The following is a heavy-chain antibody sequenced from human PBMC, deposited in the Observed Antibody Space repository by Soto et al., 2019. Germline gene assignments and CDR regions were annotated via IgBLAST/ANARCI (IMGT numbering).Heavy chain of an antibody. J-gene: IGHJ4*02. CDR2: IWYDGSNK. V-gene: IGHV3-33*01. CDR3: ARDLGDYYFDY. Sequence: QVQLVESGGGVVQPGRSLRLSCAASGFTFSSYGMHWVGQAPGKGLEWVAVIWYDGSNKYYADSVKGRFTISRDNSKNTLYLQMNSLRAEDTAVYYCARDLGDYYFDYWGQGTLVTVSS. CDR1: GFTFSSYG. D-gene: IGHD4-17*01.